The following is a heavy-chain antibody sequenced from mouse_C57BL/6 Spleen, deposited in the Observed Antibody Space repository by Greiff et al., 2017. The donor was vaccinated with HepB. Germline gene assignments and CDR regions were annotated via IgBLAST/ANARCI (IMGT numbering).Heavy chain of an antibody. V-gene: IGHV5-4*01. CDR3: ARGVLRWYFDV. J-gene: IGHJ1*03. D-gene: IGHD1-1*01. CDR1: GFTFSSYA. Sequence: EVQLVESGGGLVKPGGSLKLSCAASGFTFSSYAMSWVRQTPEKRLEWVATISDGGSYTYYPDNVKGRFTISRDNAKNNLYLQMSHLKSEDTAMYYCARGVLRWYFDVWGTGTTVTVSS. CDR2: ISDGGSYT.